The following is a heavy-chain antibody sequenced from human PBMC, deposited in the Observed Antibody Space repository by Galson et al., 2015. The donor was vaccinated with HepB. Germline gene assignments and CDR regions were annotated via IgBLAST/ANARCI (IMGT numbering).Heavy chain of an antibody. J-gene: IGHJ4*02. CDR3: ARDRSATFDY. CDR1: GYTFTTYA. Sequence: SVKVSCKASGYTFTTYAMNLVRQAPEQGLEWMGWINTNTGNPTYAQGFTGRFVFSLDPSVSTAYLQISSLKAEDTAVYYCARDRSATFDYWGQGTLVTVSS. D-gene: IGHD3-10*01. CDR2: INTNTGNP. V-gene: IGHV7-4-1*02.